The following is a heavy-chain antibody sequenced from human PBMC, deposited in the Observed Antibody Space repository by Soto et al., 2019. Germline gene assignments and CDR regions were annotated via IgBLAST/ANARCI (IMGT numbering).Heavy chain of an antibody. CDR1: GYTFTSYA. D-gene: IGHD3-10*01. CDR2: INAGNGNT. Sequence: QVPLVQSGAEVKKPGASVKVSCKASGYTFTSYAMHWVRQAPGQRLEWMGWINAGNGNTKYSQKFQGRVTITRDTSASTAYMELSSLRSEDTAVYYCARHPMVRGVTIAPHFDYWGQGTLVTVSS. V-gene: IGHV1-3*01. J-gene: IGHJ4*02. CDR3: ARHPMVRGVTIAPHFDY.